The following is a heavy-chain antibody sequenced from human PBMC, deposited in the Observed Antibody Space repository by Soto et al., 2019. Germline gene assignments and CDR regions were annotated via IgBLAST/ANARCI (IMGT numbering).Heavy chain of an antibody. CDR2: ISYDGSNK. CDR1: GFTFSSYG. CDR3: AKRGEAARRAPVGYFDY. Sequence: ESGGGVVQPGRSLRLSCAASGFTFSSYGMHWVRQAPGKGLEWVAVISYDGSNKYYADSVKGRFTISRDNSKNTLYLQMNSLRAEDTAVYYCAKRGEAARRAPVGYFDYWGQGTLVTVSS. V-gene: IGHV3-30*18. J-gene: IGHJ4*02. D-gene: IGHD6-6*01.